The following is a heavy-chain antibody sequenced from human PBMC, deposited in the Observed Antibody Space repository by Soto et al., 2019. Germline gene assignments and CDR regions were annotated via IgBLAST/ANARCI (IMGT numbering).Heavy chain of an antibody. V-gene: IGHV4-59*08. CDR2: IYYSGST. J-gene: IGHJ3*02. D-gene: IGHD2-2*01. Sequence: SETLSLTCTVSGGSISSYYWSWIRQPPGKGLEWIGYIYYSGSTNYNPSLKSRVTISVDTSKNQFSLKLSSVTAADTAVYYCARRDYQLLNAFDIWGQGTMVTVSS. CDR1: GGSISSYY. CDR3: ARRDYQLLNAFDI.